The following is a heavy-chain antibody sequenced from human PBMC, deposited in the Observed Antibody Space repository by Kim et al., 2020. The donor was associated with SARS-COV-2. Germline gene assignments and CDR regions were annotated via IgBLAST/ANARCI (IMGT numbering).Heavy chain of an antibody. CDR3: ARKMAVPGADAFDI. J-gene: IGHJ3*02. D-gene: IGHD6-19*01. V-gene: IGHV4-39*01. CDR2: IYYSGST. Sequence: SETLSLTCTVSGGSISSSSNYWGWIRQPPGKGLEWIGNIYYSGSTYHNPSLKSRVTISVDTSKNQFSLNLSSVTAADTAVYYCARKMAVPGADAFDIWGQGTVVTVSS. CDR1: GGSISSSSNY.